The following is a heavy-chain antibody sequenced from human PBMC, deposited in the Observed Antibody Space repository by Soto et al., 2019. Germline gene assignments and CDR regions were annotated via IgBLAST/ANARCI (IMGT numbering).Heavy chain of an antibody. CDR2: INPSGGST. J-gene: IGHJ4*02. Sequence: ASVKVSCKASGYTFTSYYMHWVRQAPGQGLEWMGIINPSGGSTSYAQKFQGRVTMTRDTSTSTVYMELSSLRSEDTAVYYCAGTGTMVRGVLDDWGQGTLVTGSS. CDR1: GYTFTSYY. V-gene: IGHV1-46*01. D-gene: IGHD3-10*01. CDR3: AGTGTMVRGVLDD.